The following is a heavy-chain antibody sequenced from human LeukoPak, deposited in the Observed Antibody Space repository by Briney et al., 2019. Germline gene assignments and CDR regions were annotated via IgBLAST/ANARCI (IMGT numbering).Heavy chain of an antibody. V-gene: IGHV4-61*01. Sequence: KPSETLSLTCAVSGYSISSGYYWGWIRQPPGGGLEWIGYVFYTGSTNYNPSLKSRVTISVDTSRNQFSLKLTSVTAADTAVYYCARTRSGYSTLGYWGQGTLVTVSS. CDR2: VFYTGST. D-gene: IGHD1-26*01. J-gene: IGHJ4*02. CDR1: GYSISSGYY. CDR3: ARTRSGYSTLGY.